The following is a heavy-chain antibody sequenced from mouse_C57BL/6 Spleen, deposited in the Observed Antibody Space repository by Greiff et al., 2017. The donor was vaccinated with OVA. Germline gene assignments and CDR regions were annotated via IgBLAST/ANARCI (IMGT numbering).Heavy chain of an antibody. D-gene: IGHD1-1*01. CDR1: GFTFSDYG. CDR3: ARDYGSSFFV. Sequence: EVKLVESGGGLVKPGGSLKLSCAASGFTFSDYGMHWVRQAPEKGLEWVAYISSGSSTIYYADTVKGRFTISRDNAKKPLFLQMTSLRSEDTAMYYCARDYGSSFFVWGTGTTVTVSS. V-gene: IGHV5-17*01. CDR2: ISSGSSTI. J-gene: IGHJ1*03.